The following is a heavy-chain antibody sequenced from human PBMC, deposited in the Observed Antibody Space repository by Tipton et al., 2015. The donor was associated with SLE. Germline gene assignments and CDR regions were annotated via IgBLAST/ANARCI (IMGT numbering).Heavy chain of an antibody. J-gene: IGHJ2*01. CDR1: GGSISSDDYY. V-gene: IGHV4-31*03. D-gene: IGHD3-10*01. Sequence: TLSLTCTVSGGSISSDDYYWTWLRQHPGKGLEWIGYIYYSGTTYYNPSLKSRVTMSVDTSKNQFSLKLRSVTAADTAVYYCARGPGYYDGRREYPLLNWCYDPWGLGALVTVSS. CDR3: ARGPGYYDGRREYPLLNWCYDP. CDR2: IYYSGTT.